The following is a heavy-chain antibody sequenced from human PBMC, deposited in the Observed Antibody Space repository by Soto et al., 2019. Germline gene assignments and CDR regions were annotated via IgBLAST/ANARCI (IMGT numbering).Heavy chain of an antibody. V-gene: IGHV3-21*03. D-gene: IGHD2-2*01. CDR2: IIGSSTYI. J-gene: IGHJ4*02. Sequence: EVQLVESGGGLVKPGGSLRLSCAASGFSFSTYSMNWVRQAPGKGLEWVSSIIGSSTYIFYADSVKGRFTISRDNAKNSLYLQMNSLRAEDTAVYYCAREGPSWKFDSWGQGTLVTVSS. CDR1: GFSFSTYS. CDR3: AREGPSWKFDS.